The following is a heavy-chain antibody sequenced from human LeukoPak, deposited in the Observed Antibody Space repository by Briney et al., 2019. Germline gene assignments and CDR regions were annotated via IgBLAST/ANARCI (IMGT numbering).Heavy chain of an antibody. J-gene: IGHJ4*02. CDR2: IYYSGST. Sequence: SETLSLTCTVSGGSISSSSYYWGWIRQPPGKGLEWIGSIYYSGSTYYNPSLKSRVTISVDTSKNQFSLKLSSVTAADTAVYYCARGSGPRWYFDYWGQGTLVTVSS. CDR3: ARGSGPRWYFDY. CDR1: GGSISSSSYY. V-gene: IGHV4-39*07. D-gene: IGHD6-19*01.